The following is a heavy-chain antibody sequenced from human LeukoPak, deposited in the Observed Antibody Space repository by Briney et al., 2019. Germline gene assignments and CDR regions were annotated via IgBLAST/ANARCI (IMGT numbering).Heavy chain of an antibody. CDR2: INNVRSHI. D-gene: IGHD3-22*01. CDR3: ARGDSSGNDAFDI. J-gene: IGHJ3*02. Sequence: GGSLRLSCAASGFTFSTSAMNWVRQAPGKGLEWVSSINNVRSHIYYADSVRGRFTISRDNANNVLYLRMNSLRAEDTAVYYCARGDSSGNDAFDIWGQGTMVTVSS. CDR1: GFTFSTSA. V-gene: IGHV3-21*06.